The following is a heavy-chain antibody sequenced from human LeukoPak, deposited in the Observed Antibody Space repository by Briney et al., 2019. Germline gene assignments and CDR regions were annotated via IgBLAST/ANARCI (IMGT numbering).Heavy chain of an antibody. CDR2: MSGSGDST. CDR1: GFTFSSFG. CDR3: AKAHWFDP. V-gene: IGHV3-23*01. Sequence: PGGSLRLSCAASGFTFSSFGMSWVRQAPGKGLEWVSAMSGSGDSTYYADSVKGRFTISRDNSKNTLYLQMNSLRAEDTAVYYCAKAHWFDPWGQGTLVTVSS. J-gene: IGHJ5*02.